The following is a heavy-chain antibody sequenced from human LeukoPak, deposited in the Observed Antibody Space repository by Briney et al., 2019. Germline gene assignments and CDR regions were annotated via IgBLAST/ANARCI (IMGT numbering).Heavy chain of an antibody. V-gene: IGHV1-69*04. D-gene: IGHD4-23*01. CDR3: ARAEDDYGGKVGTWYFAL. CDR2: IIPILGIA. CDR1: GGTFSSYA. Sequence: SVKVSCKASGGTFSSYASSGVRQAPGQGLDWMGRIIPILGIANYAQTFQGRVTITADKSTSTDFMELSTLRSEDTAVYYCARAEDDYGGKVGTWYFALWGRGTLVTVSS. J-gene: IGHJ2*01.